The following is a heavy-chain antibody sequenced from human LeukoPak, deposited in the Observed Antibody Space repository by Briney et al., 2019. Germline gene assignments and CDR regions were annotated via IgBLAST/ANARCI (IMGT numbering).Heavy chain of an antibody. D-gene: IGHD3-22*01. CDR1: GYSFTSYW. CDR3: ATPPYYYDSSGYSSNAFDI. Sequence: GESLEISCKGSGYSFTSYWIGWVRQMPGKGLEWMGIIYPGDSDTRYSPSFQGQVTISADKSISTAYLQWSSLKASDTAMYYCATPPYYYDSSGYSSNAFDIWGQGTMVTVSS. J-gene: IGHJ3*02. CDR2: IYPGDSDT. V-gene: IGHV5-51*01.